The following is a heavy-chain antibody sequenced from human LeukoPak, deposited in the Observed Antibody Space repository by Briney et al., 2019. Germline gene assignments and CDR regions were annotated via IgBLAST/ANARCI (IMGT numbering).Heavy chain of an antibody. CDR1: GFTFDHYA. CDR2: ISWNSATI. D-gene: IGHD3-22*01. Sequence: GRSLRLSCAASGFTFDHYAMHWVPQAPGKGLEWVSSISWNSATIGYADSVRGRFTISRDNAKNSLYLQMNSLRAEDMAFYYCAKDVWPYTYYYDTHPLGGGFDSWGQGTLVTVSS. J-gene: IGHJ4*02. V-gene: IGHV3-9*03. CDR3: AKDVWPYTYYYDTHPLGGGFDS.